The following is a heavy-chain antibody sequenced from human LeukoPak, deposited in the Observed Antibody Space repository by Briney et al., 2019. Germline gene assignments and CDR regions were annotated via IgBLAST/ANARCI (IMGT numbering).Heavy chain of an antibody. CDR2: INPNSGGT. V-gene: IGHV1-2*02. D-gene: IGHD2-2*01. Sequence: ASVKVSCKASGYTFTGYYMHWVRQAPGQGLEWMGWINPNSGGTNYAQKFQGRVTMTRDTSISTAYMELSRLRSDDTAVYYCARVLRIVVAPDDAFDTWGQGTMVTVSS. CDR1: GYTFTGYY. J-gene: IGHJ3*02. CDR3: ARVLRIVVAPDDAFDT.